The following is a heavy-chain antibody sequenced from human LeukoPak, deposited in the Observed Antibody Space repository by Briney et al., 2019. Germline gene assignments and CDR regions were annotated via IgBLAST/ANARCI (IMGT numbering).Heavy chain of an antibody. V-gene: IGHV3-23*01. Sequence: GGSLRLSCVSSGFSFSNYAMSWVRQAPGKGLEWVSSISGSGGSTHYADSVKGRFTISRDKTKNTLYLQMNSLRAEDTAVYYCAKSAYYDASGYYREYYFDYWGQGTLVTISS. CDR2: ISGSGGST. CDR3: AKSAYYDASGYYREYYFDY. CDR1: GFSFSNYA. J-gene: IGHJ4*02. D-gene: IGHD3-22*01.